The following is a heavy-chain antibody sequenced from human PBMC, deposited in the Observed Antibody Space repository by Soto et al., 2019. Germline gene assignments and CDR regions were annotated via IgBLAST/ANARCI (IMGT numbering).Heavy chain of an antibody. Sequence: QVQLVQSGDEVQKPGASVKVSCKASGYTFTSFDINWLRQDTGQGLEWMGWMSPNSGNTGYAQKFQGRVTMTRNTSISTAYMELSGLRSEGTAVYYCARLIIDYLDFHYWCQGTLVTVSS. CDR3: ARLIIDYLDFHY. CDR1: GYTFTSFD. J-gene: IGHJ4*02. D-gene: IGHD3-16*01. V-gene: IGHV1-8*01. CDR2: MSPNSGNT.